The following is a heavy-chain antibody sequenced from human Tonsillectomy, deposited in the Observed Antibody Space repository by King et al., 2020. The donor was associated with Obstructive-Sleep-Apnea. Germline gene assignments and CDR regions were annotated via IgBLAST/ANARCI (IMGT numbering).Heavy chain of an antibody. D-gene: IGHD5-18*01. J-gene: IGHJ4*02. CDR3: ARVRGNSYGTFDY. CDR1: GFTFSSYS. V-gene: IGHV3-30*04. Sequence: QLAQSGGGVVQPGRSLRLSCAASGFTFSSYSMHWVRQAPGKGLEGMALLSHDGSKKFYADSVEGQFTISRDNSKNTLFLQFNSLTTEDTAVYHCARVRGNSYGTFDYWGQGTLVTVSS. CDR2: LSHDGSKK.